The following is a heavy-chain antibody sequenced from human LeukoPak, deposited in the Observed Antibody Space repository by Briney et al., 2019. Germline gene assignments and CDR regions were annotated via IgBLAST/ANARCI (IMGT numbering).Heavy chain of an antibody. Sequence: PSETLSLTCTVSGGSISSSSYYWSWIRQPPGKGLEWIGYIYYSGSTNYNPSLKSRVTISVDTSKNQFSLKLSSVTAADTAVYYCARALTVTTSTNAFDIWGQGTMVTVSS. CDR3: ARALTVTTSTNAFDI. CDR1: GGSISSSSYY. D-gene: IGHD4-17*01. J-gene: IGHJ3*02. CDR2: IYYSGST. V-gene: IGHV4-61*01.